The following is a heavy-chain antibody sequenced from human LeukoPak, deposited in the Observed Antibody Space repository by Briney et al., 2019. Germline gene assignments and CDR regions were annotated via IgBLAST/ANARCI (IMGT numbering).Heavy chain of an antibody. D-gene: IGHD3-10*01. V-gene: IGHV1-69*04. CDR2: FIPILGIA. CDR1: GGTFSSYA. J-gene: IGHJ4*02. Sequence: WASVKVSCKASGGTFSSYAISWVRQAPGQGLEWMGRFIPILGIANYGQKFQGRVTITADKSTSTAYMELSSLRSEDTAVYYCARGKKDDSGSYPVDYWGQGTLVTVSS. CDR3: ARGKKDDSGSYPVDY.